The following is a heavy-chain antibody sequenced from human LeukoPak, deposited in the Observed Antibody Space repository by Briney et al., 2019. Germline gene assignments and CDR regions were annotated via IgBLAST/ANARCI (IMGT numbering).Heavy chain of an antibody. CDR1: GFLVNSYG. V-gene: IGHV3-30*18. CDR3: AKESLYYDFDY. Sequence: GGSLRLSCVVTGFLVNSYGMHWVRQAPGKGLEWVAVLSSDGSNKYYADSVKGRFTISRDISKNTLYLQMNSLRADDTALYYCAKESLYYDFDYWGQGTLVTVSS. D-gene: IGHD3-10*01. J-gene: IGHJ4*02. CDR2: LSSDGSNK.